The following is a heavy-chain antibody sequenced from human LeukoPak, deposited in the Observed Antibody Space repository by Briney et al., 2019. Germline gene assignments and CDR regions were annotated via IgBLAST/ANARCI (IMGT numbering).Heavy chain of an antibody. CDR3: ASWFGYPRGPFDY. D-gene: IGHD3-10*01. V-gene: IGHV3-23*01. CDR1: GFTFSSYA. J-gene: IGHJ4*02. CDR2: ISGSGGST. Sequence: PGGSLRLSCAASGFTFSSYAMSWVRQAPGKGLEWVSAISGSGGSTYYADSVKGRFTISRDNAKNSLYLQMNSLRAEDTAVYYCASWFGYPRGPFDYWGQGTLVTVSS.